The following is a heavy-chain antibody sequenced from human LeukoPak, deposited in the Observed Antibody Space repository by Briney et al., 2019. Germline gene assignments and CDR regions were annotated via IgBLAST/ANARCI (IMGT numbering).Heavy chain of an antibody. D-gene: IGHD2-2*01. J-gene: IGHJ4*02. Sequence: PGESLRLSCAASGFTFSSYAMHWVRQAPGKGLEWVAVISYDGSNKYYADSVKGRFTISRDNSKNTLYLQMNSLRAEDTAVYYCAREHCSSTSCRALDYRGQGTLVTVSS. CDR3: AREHCSSTSCRALDY. CDR2: ISYDGSNK. V-gene: IGHV3-30-3*01. CDR1: GFTFSSYA.